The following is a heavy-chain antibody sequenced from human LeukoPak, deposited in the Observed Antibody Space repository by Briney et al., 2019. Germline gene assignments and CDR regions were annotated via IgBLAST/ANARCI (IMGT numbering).Heavy chain of an antibody. V-gene: IGHV4-4*07. CDR3: ARAGQLLLPDAFDI. D-gene: IGHD2-2*01. CDR2: IYTSGST. CDR1: GGSISSYY. J-gene: IGHJ3*02. Sequence: SETLSLTCTVSGGSISSYYWSWIRQPAGKGLEWIGRIYTSGSTNYNPSLKSRVTMSVDTSKNQFSLKLSSVTAADTAVYYCARAGQLLLPDAFDIWGQGTMVTVSS.